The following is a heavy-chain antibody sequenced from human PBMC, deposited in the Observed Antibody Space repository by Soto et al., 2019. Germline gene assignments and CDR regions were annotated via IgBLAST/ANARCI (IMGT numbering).Heavy chain of an antibody. V-gene: IGHV4-30-2*01. CDR3: AGLEHYYSYGMDV. CDR1: GGSISSGGYS. Sequence: PSETLSLTCAVSGGSISSGGYSWSWIRQPPGKGLEWIGYIYHSGSTYYNPSLKSRVTISVDRSKNQFSLKLSSVTAADTAVYYCAGLEHYYSYGMDVWGQGTTVTV. D-gene: IGHD1-1*01. J-gene: IGHJ6*02. CDR2: IYHSGST.